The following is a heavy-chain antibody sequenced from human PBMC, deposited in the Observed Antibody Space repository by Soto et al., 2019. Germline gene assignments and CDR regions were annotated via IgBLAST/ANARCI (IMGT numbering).Heavy chain of an antibody. CDR2: IIPIFGTA. J-gene: IGHJ6*02. CDR1: GGGFSSDP. Sequence: SLVNVYRTACGGGFSSDPVSWRRKATGQGLEWMGGIIPIFGTANYAQKFQGRVTITADKSTSTAYMELSSLRSEDTAVYYCARGPGLLWLGELCLGMDVWGHGTTVTVSS. D-gene: IGHD3-10*01. CDR3: ARGPGLLWLGELCLGMDV. V-gene: IGHV1-69*06.